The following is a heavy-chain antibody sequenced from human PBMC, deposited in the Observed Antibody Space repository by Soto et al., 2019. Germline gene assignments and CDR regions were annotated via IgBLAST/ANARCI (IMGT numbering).Heavy chain of an antibody. Sequence: EVQLLDSGGGLVQPGGSLGLSCAASGFTFNNYAMNWVRQAPGMGLEWVASISNTGGGPYYADSVKGRFTISRDNSKNTLYLQMSSLRVENTAVYYSAKDRLAGNFDYWGQGTQFTVSS. V-gene: IGHV3-23*01. J-gene: IGHJ4*02. CDR3: AKDRLAGNFDY. CDR2: ISNTGGGP. CDR1: GFTFNNYA.